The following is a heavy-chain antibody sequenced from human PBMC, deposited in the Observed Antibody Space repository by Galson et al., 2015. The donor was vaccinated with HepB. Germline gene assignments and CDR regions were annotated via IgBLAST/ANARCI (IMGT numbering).Heavy chain of an antibody. V-gene: IGHV3-30-3*01. CDR2: ISYDGSNK. J-gene: IGHJ4*02. Sequence: SLRLSCAASGFTFSSYAMHWVRQAPGKGLEWVAVISYDGSNKYYADSVKGRFTISRDNSKNTLYLQMNSLRAEDTAVYYCAREGGRAMIVVVMGRPPDYWGQGTLVTVSS. CDR3: AREGGRAMIVVVMGRPPDY. D-gene: IGHD3-22*01. CDR1: GFTFSSYA.